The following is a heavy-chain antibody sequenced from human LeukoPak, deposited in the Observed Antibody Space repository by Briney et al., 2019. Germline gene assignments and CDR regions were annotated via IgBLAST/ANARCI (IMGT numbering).Heavy chain of an antibody. J-gene: IGHJ3*02. CDR1: GFTFSAYA. Sequence: PGGSLRLSCEASGFTFSAYAMTWVRQAPGKGLEWVSSIGSDNKPHYSESVKGRFAISRDNSKNTLFLQLHNLRVEDTALYYCARDHGVTTWDAFDIWGQGTMVTVSS. CDR3: ARDHGVTTWDAFDI. D-gene: IGHD4-17*01. CDR2: IGSDNKP. V-gene: IGHV3-23*01.